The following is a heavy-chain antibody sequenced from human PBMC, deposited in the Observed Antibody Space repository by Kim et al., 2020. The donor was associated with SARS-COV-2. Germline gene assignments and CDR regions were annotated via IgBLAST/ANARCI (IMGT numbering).Heavy chain of an antibody. D-gene: IGHD1-20*01. V-gene: IGHV3-21*01. Sequence: GGSLRLSCAASGFNFSTYSMTWVRQAPGKGLEWVSFITSGSSYIFYADSVKGRFTISGENAKNSMFLQMNSLRADDTAVYYCARVQPRYLGGFDPWGQGTLVTVSS. CDR2: ITSGSSYI. CDR1: GFNFSTYS. CDR3: ARVQPRYLGGFDP. J-gene: IGHJ5*02.